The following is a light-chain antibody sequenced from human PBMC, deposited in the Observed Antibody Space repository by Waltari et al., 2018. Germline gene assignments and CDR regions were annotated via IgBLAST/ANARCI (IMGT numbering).Light chain of an antibody. CDR1: SSDVGNYNF. CDR2: DVV. CDR3: CSYAGSYTFV. V-gene: IGLV2-11*01. J-gene: IGLJ7*01. Sequence: QSALTQPRSVSGSPGQSVTISCSGTSSDVGNYNFVSWYQQHPGNAPKPLIYDVVKRPAVVPDRFSGSKSGNTASLTISGLQTEDEADYYCCSYAGSYTFVFGGGTQLTVL.